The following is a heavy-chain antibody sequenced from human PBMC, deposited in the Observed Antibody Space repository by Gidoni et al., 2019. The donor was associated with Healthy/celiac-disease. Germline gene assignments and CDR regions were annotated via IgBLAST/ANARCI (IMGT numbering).Heavy chain of an antibody. V-gene: IGHV3-48*01. CDR1: GFTFSSYS. D-gene: IGHD3-10*01. CDR2: SSSSSSTI. CDR3: ARDREANYYGSEGFDY. Sequence: EVQLVESGGGLVQPGGSLRLSWAASGFTFSSYSRNWVRQAPGKGLAWVSYSSSSSSTIYYADSVKGRFTISRDNAKNSLYLQMNSLRAEDTAVYYCARDREANYYGSEGFDYWGQGTLVTVSS. J-gene: IGHJ4*02.